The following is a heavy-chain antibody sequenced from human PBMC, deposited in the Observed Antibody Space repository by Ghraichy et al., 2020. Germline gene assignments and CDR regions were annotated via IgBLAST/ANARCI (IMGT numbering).Heavy chain of an antibody. J-gene: IGHJ4*02. Sequence: GGSLRLSCRASGFTFNGYTMHWVRQAPGKGLEWVSLFSWNGAKDHADSVKGRCTISRDNSKNSLFLQMNSLRTEDNALYYCAKDNWGTIDYWGQGTLVTVSS. CDR1: GFTFNGYT. V-gene: IGHV3-43*01. D-gene: IGHD2-2*01. CDR3: AKDNWGTIDY. CDR2: FSWNGAK.